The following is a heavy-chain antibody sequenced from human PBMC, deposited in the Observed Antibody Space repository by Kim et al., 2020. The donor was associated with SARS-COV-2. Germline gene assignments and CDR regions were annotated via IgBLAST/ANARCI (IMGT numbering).Heavy chain of an antibody. CDR1: GFTFSSYG. CDR3: AKEANFQSGWLQYFDY. D-gene: IGHD6-19*01. V-gene: IGHV3-30*18. Sequence: GGSLRLSCAASGFTFSSYGMHWVRQAPGKGLEWVAVISYDGSNKYYADSVKGRFTISRDNSKNTLYLQMNSLRAEDTAVYYCAKEANFQSGWLQYFDYWGQGTLVTVSS. J-gene: IGHJ4*02. CDR2: ISYDGSNK.